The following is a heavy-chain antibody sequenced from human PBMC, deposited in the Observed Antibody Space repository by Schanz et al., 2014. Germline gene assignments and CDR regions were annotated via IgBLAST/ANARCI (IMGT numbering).Heavy chain of an antibody. CDR2: TSYDGSQK. J-gene: IGHJ3*01. D-gene: IGHD3-9*01. CDR1: GFTFNGHA. V-gene: IGHV3-30*04. CDR3: ARDDKRYFDWLSPFDL. Sequence: QGQLVESGGGVVQPGGSLRLSCASSGFTFNGHAMHWVRQAPGKGLEWVAVTSYDGSQKYYTDSVKGRFTVSRDNSKNTLYLQLNSLRAEDTAVYYCARDDKRYFDWLSPFDLWGQGTMVAVSS.